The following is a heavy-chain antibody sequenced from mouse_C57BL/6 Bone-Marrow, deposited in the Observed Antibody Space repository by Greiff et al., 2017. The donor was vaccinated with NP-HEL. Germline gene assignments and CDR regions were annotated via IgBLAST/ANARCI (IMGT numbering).Heavy chain of an antibody. D-gene: IGHD2-4*01. CDR1: GYTFTSYW. CDR3: ARGTMITTGNYYAMDY. J-gene: IGHJ4*01. CDR2: IHPNSGST. Sequence: VQLQQPGAELVKPGASVKLSCKASGYTFTSYWMHWVKQRPGQGLEWIGMIHPNSGSTNYNEKFKSKATLTVDKSSSTAYMQLSSLTSEDSAVYYCARGTMITTGNYYAMDYWGQGTSVTVSS. V-gene: IGHV1-64*01.